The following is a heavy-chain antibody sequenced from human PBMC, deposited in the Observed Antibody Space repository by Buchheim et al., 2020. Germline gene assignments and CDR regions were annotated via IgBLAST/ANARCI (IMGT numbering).Heavy chain of an antibody. CDR3: AKSSGSWTIDY. J-gene: IGHJ4*02. V-gene: IGHV3-30*04. CDR2: ISYDGSNK. D-gene: IGHD6-13*01. Sequence: QVQLVESGGGVVQPGRSLRLSCAASGFTFSSYAMHWVRQAPGKGLEWVAVISYDGSNKYYADSVKGRFTISRDNSKNTLYLQMNSLRAEDTAVYYCAKSSGSWTIDYWGQGTL. CDR1: GFTFSSYA.